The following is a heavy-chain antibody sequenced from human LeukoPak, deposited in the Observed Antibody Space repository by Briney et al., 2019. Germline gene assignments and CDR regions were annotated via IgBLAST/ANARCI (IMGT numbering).Heavy chain of an antibody. V-gene: IGHV3-53*01. D-gene: IGHD5-18*01. CDR1: GFTVSSNY. CDR3: ARGGGYSYGPFGY. Sequence: GGSLRLSCAASGFTVSSNYMNWVRQAPGKGLEWVSVTYSGGSTYCADSVKGRFTVSRDNSKNTLYLQLNSVTAEDTAVYYCARGGGYSYGPFGYWGQGTLVTVSS. CDR2: TYSGGST. J-gene: IGHJ4*02.